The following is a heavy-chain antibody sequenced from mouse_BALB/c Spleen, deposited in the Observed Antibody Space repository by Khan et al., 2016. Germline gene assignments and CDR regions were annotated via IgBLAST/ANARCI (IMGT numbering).Heavy chain of an antibody. D-gene: IGHD2-14*01. CDR2: ISDGGSYT. V-gene: IGHV5-4*02. Sequence: EVQLQESGGGLVKPGGSLKLSCAASGFTFSDYYMYWVRQTPEKRLEWVATISDGGSYTYYPDSVKGRFTISRDNAKNNLYLQMSSLKSEDTAMYYCARDDRWCAYWGQGTLVTVSA. J-gene: IGHJ3*01. CDR1: GFTFSDYY. CDR3: ARDDRWCAY.